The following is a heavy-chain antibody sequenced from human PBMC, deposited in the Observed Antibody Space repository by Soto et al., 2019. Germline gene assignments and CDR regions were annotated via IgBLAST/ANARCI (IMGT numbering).Heavy chain of an antibody. CDR2: IMPIFRTA. V-gene: IGHV1-69*12. Sequence: QVQVVQSGAEVKKPGSSVKVSCKTSGGTFSTSAISWVRQAPGQGLEWMGGIMPIFRTADYAQKFQGRVTINADESASTAYLELRSLTSEDTAAYYCARDKDRAQLGGNYYCIMDVWGQGTTVTVTS. D-gene: IGHD3-3*02. CDR1: GGTFSTSA. J-gene: IGHJ6*02. CDR3: ARDKDRAQLGGNYYCIMDV.